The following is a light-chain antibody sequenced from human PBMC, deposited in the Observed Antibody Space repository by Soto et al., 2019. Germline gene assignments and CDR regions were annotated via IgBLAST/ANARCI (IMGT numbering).Light chain of an antibody. J-gene: IGLJ3*02. CDR2: SSS. Sequence: QSVLTQPPSASGTPGQRVTISCSGSRSNIGSNTVSWYQHLPGTAPKLLIYSSSQRPSWVPDRFSGSKSGTSAYLAISGLQSDDEAEYYCAAWDDSLNGQGVFGGGTKVTVL. CDR3: AAWDDSLNGQGV. CDR1: RSNIGSNT. V-gene: IGLV1-44*01.